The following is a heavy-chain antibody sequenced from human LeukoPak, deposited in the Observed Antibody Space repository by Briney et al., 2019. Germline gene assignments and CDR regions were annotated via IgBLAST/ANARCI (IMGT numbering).Heavy chain of an antibody. CDR1: GFTFSIYA. CDR3: AKDLRERDDDYLLFDY. Sequence: GGSLRLSCAASGFTFSIYAMSWVRQAPGKGLEWVSSISASGGTYYSDSVGGGFSVSRGNSKSTVFLQISGLGAEDTAVYSRAKDLRERDDDYLLFDYWGQGTLVTVSS. J-gene: IGHJ4*02. CDR2: ISASGGT. V-gene: IGHV3-23*01. D-gene: IGHD4-17*01.